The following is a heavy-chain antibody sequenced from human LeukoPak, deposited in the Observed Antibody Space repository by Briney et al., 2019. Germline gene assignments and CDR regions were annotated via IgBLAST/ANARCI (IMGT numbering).Heavy chain of an antibody. J-gene: IGHJ5*02. V-gene: IGHV3-23*01. D-gene: IGHD6-6*01. CDR3: AKDFFSSIAALTYNWFDP. CDR1: GFTFSTYG. CDR2: IGGSGSTT. Sequence: GGSLRLSCSASGFTFSTYGMSWVRQAPGKGVEGVISIGGSGSTTFYADSVKGRFTISRDNSKNTLYLQINSLRAEDTAVYYCAKDFFSSIAALTYNWFDPWGQGTLVTVSS.